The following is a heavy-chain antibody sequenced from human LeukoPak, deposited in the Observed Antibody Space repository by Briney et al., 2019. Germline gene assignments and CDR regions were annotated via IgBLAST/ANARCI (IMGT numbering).Heavy chain of an antibody. V-gene: IGHV3-23*01. CDR1: GFTFSSDA. J-gene: IGHJ5*02. CDR2: ISGSGGST. Sequence: GGSLRLSCAASGFTFSSDAMSWVRQAPGKGLEWVSAISGSGGSTYYADSVKGRFTISRDNSKNTLYLQMNSLRAEDTAVYYCAKDPTTGTTPNWFDPWGQGTLVTVSS. D-gene: IGHD1-1*01. CDR3: AKDPTTGTTPNWFDP.